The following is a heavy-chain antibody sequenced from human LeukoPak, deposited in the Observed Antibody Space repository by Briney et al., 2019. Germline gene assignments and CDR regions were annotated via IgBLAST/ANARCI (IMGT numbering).Heavy chain of an antibody. CDR1: GYTFTSYY. V-gene: IGHV1-46*01. Sequence: ASVKVSCKASGYTFTSYYMHWVRQAPGQGLEWMGIINPSGGSTSYAQKFQGRVTMTRDTPTSTVYMELSSLRSEDTAVYYCARGEFRRGSSTSCLVWGQGTLVTVSS. D-gene: IGHD2-2*01. CDR2: INPSGGST. J-gene: IGHJ4*02. CDR3: ARGEFRRGSSTSCLV.